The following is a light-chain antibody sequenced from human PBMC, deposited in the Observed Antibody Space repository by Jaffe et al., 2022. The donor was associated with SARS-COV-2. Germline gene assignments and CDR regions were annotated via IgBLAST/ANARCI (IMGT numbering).Light chain of an antibody. CDR1: SSDVGGSNS. CDR3: SSYSTGSTLYV. CDR2: AVS. Sequence: QSALTQPASVSGSPGQSITISCTGTSSDVGGSNSVSWYRHHPGKAPQVMIYAVSDRPSGVSDRFSGSKSGNTASLSISGLQAEDEADYYCSSYSTGSTLYVFGTGTKVTVL. J-gene: IGLJ1*01. V-gene: IGLV2-14*03.